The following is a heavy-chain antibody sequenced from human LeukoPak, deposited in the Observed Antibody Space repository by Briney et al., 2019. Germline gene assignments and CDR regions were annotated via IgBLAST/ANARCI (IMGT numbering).Heavy chain of an antibody. J-gene: IGHJ4*02. Sequence: GESLKISCKGSGYSFSSYWIGWVRQMPGKGLEWMGIIYPGDSDTRYRPSFQGQVTISADKSISTAYLQWSSLTASGTAMYYCARHRPYSSGWRHFDYWGQGTLVTVSS. V-gene: IGHV5-51*01. D-gene: IGHD6-19*01. CDR1: GYSFSSYW. CDR2: IYPGDSDT. CDR3: ARHRPYSSGWRHFDY.